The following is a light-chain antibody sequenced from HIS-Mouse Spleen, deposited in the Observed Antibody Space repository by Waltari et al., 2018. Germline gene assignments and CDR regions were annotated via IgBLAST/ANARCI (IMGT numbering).Light chain of an antibody. CDR2: GAP. CDR1: QSVSSN. CDR3: QQYNNWPSGT. J-gene: IGKJ1*01. Sequence: EIVMTQSPATPSVSPGERATLPCRASQSVSSNLAWYQQKPGQAPRLLIYGAPTRATGIPARFSGSGSGTEFTLTISSLQSEDFAVYYCQQYNNWPSGTFGQGTKVEIK. V-gene: IGKV3-15*01.